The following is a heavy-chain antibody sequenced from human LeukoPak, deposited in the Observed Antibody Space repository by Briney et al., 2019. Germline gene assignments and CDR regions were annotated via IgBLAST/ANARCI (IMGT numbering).Heavy chain of an antibody. CDR2: IYTSGSA. J-gene: IGHJ4*02. CDR1: GGSISSYY. V-gene: IGHV4-4*07. D-gene: IGHD5-18*01. CDR3: ARDVGGYNYGYSLDY. Sequence: SETLSLTCTVSGGSISSYYWNWIRQPAGKGLEWVGRIYTSGSASYNSSLKSRVTMSVDTSKNQFSLKLSSVTAADTAVYYCARDVGGYNYGYSLDYWGQGTLVSVSS.